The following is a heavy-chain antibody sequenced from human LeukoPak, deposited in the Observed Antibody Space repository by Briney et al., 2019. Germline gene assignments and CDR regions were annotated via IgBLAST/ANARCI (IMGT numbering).Heavy chain of an antibody. Sequence: SETLSLTCTVSGGSISSYYWSWIRQPPGKGLEWIGYIYYSGSTNYNSSLKSRVTISVDTSKNQFSLKLSSVTAADTAVYYCARVHSVQHAFDIWGQGTMVTVSS. CDR3: ARVHSVQHAFDI. CDR1: GGSISSYY. CDR2: IYYSGST. J-gene: IGHJ3*02. V-gene: IGHV4-59*08.